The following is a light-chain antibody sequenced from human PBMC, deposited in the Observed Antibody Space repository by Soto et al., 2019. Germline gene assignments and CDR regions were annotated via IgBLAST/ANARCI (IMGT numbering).Light chain of an antibody. V-gene: IGKV3D-15*01. CDR3: QQYNNWPPYT. Sequence: EIVMTQSPATLSVSPGERATLSCRASQSVSSNLAWYQQKPGQAPRLLIYGASTRATGIPARFSGSGSGTEFTITISSLQSEDCAVYYGQQYNNWPPYTFGQGTKLEIK. CDR1: QSVSSN. CDR2: GAS. J-gene: IGKJ2*01.